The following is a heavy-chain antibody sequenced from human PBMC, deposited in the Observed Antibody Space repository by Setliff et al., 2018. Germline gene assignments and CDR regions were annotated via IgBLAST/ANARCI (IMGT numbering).Heavy chain of an antibody. V-gene: IGHV1-69*05. CDR1: GYTFNNYD. CDR2: TIPMFGSA. Sequence: GASVKVSCKASGYTFNNYDINWVRQAPGQGLEWMGGTIPMFGSANYAQKFQGRVTIITDEFTGTAYMELSSLRTEDTAVYYCAREGVDIRSSTDYRYYMDVWGKGTTVTVSS. CDR3: AREGVDIRSSTDYRYYMDV. D-gene: IGHD5-12*01. J-gene: IGHJ6*03.